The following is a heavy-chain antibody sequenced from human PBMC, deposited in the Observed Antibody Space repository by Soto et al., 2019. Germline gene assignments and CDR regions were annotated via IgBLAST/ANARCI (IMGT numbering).Heavy chain of an antibody. CDR3: ATRITVFGLLIPPFDP. CDR2: INHTGGT. CDR1: GGSVNGYY. V-gene: IGHV4-34*02. Sequence: QVHLQQWGAGLLKPSETLSLTCAVYGGSVNGYYWNWIRQPPGKGLESIGEINHTGGTHYNPALKSRSTMSVDTSKNQFSLRLSSVTAADTDIYYCATRITVFGLLIPPFDPWGQGTQVTVSS. D-gene: IGHD3-3*01. J-gene: IGHJ5*02.